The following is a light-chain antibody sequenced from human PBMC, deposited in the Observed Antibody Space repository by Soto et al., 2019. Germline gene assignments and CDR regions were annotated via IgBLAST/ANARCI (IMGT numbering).Light chain of an antibody. V-gene: IGKV4-1*01. J-gene: IGKJ1*01. Sequence: DFVMTQSPDSLAVSLGERATINCKSSQSVLYSSNNKNYLAWYQQKPGQPPKLLIYWASTRESGVPDRFSGSGSGTEFTLTISSLQPDDSATYYCQHYSRYSPWTFGQGTKVDIK. CDR3: QHYSRYSPWT. CDR1: QSVLYSSNNKNY. CDR2: WAS.